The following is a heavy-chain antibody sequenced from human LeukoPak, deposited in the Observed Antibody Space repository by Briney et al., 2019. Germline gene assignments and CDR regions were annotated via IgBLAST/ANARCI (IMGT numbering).Heavy chain of an antibody. CDR1: GGSISGFY. J-gene: IGHJ4*02. CDR3: ARDRDSSGWFDY. V-gene: IGHV4-59*01. D-gene: IGHD6-19*01. Sequence: SETLSLTCTVSGGSISGFYWGWLRQPPGKGLEGIGFIYYSGSTNYNTSLKSRVTMSEKTSKKQFSLKLSSVTAADTAFYYCARDRDSSGWFDYWGQGTLVAVSS. CDR2: IYYSGST.